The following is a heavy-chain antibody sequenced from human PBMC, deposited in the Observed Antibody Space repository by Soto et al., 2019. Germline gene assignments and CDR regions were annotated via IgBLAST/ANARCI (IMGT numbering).Heavy chain of an antibody. D-gene: IGHD3-10*01. Sequence: VWSMRLSCAASGFTFSSYSMNWFRQAPGKGLEWVSSISSSSSYIYYADSVKGRFTISRDNAKNSLYLQMNSLRAEGTAGYYCARRGISNNDDCGNGTRVTVSS. CDR1: GFTFSSYS. V-gene: IGHV3-21*01. CDR3: ARRGISNNDD. J-gene: IGHJ4*01. CDR2: ISSSSSYI.